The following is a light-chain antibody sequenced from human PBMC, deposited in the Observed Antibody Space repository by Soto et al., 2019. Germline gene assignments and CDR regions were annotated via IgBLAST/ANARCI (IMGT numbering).Light chain of an antibody. J-gene: IGKJ1*01. CDR2: KAS. Sequence: DVQMTQSPSTLSASVGDRVTITCRASQNIDNWLAWYQQKPRKAPKLLIYKASSLESGVPSRFSGSGSGTEFTLTISSLEPDDFATYHCQQYNSYSVPSFGQGTRWIS. CDR1: QNIDNW. CDR3: QQYNSYSVPS. V-gene: IGKV1-5*03.